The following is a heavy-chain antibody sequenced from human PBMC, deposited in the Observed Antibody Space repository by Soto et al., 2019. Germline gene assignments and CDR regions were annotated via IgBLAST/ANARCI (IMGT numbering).Heavy chain of an antibody. D-gene: IGHD1-7*01. CDR2: INHSGST. CDR3: ARKGRGWNYDY. Sequence: PSETLSLTCAVYGGSFSGYYWSWIRQPPGKGLEWIGEINHSGSTNYNPSLKSRVTISVDTSKNQFSLKLSSVTAADTAVYYCARKGRGWNYDYWGQGTLVTVSS. J-gene: IGHJ4*02. CDR1: GGSFSGYY. V-gene: IGHV4-34*01.